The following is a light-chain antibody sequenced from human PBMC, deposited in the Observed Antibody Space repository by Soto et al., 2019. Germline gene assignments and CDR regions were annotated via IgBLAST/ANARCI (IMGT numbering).Light chain of an antibody. CDR1: QSVSSTY. J-gene: IGKJ2*01. Sequence: EIVLTQSPGTLSLSPGEKATLSCRASQSVSSTYLAWYQQKPGQAPRLLIYGASSRATGIPDRFSGSGSETDFTLTISSLEPEDFAVYYCQQYGGSPRYTFGQGTKLEIK. V-gene: IGKV3-20*01. CDR3: QQYGGSPRYT. CDR2: GAS.